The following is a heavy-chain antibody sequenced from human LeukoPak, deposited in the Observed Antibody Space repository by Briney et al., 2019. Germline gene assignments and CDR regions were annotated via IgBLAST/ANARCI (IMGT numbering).Heavy chain of an antibody. V-gene: IGHV3-74*01. CDR1: GFNFSSYW. Sequence: GGSLRLSCAASGFNFSSYWMHWVRQAPGKGLVCVSRINTDGTTTTYADSVKGRFTISRDNSKNTLYLEMNSLRVEDTALYFCARVGHGSSWFDSWGQGTLISVSS. CDR3: ARVGHGSSWFDS. D-gene: IGHD6-13*01. CDR2: INTDGTTT. J-gene: IGHJ5*01.